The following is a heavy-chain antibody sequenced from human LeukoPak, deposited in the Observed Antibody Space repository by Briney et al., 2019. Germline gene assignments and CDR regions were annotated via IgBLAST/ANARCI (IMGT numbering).Heavy chain of an antibody. Sequence: PSETLSLTCTVSGGSISSYYWSWIRQPPGKGLEWIGYIYYSGSTNYNPSLKSRVTISVDTSKNQFSLKLSSVTAADTAVYCCARGGLDDAFDIWGQGTMVTVSS. D-gene: IGHD6-19*01. CDR3: ARGGLDDAFDI. J-gene: IGHJ3*02. V-gene: IGHV4-59*01. CDR1: GGSISSYY. CDR2: IYYSGST.